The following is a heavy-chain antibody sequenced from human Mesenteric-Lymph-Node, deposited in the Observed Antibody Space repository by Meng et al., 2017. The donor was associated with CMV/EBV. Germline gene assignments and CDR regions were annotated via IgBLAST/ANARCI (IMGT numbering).Heavy chain of an antibody. V-gene: IGHV1-69*04. CDR2: IIPILGIA. J-gene: IGHJ4*02. D-gene: IGHD6-19*01. CDR1: GGTVSSYA. Sequence: SGGTVSSYAINWVRQAPGQGLEWMGRIIPILGIANYAQKFQGRVTITADKSTSTAYMELSSLRSEDTAVYYCARGESDSSGWYAIDYWGQGTLVTVSS. CDR3: ARGESDSSGWYAIDY.